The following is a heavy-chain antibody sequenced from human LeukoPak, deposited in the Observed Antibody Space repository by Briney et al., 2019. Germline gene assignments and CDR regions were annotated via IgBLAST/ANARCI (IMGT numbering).Heavy chain of an antibody. CDR3: ARMPRYQLLLRPNYYYYGMDV. D-gene: IGHD2-2*01. Sequence: ASVKVSCKASGYTFTSYDINWVRQAPGQGLEWMGWMNPNSGNTGYAQKFQGRVTMTRNTSISTAYLELSSLRSEDTAVYYCARMPRYQLLLRPNYYYYGMDVWGQGTTVTVSS. V-gene: IGHV1-8*01. CDR1: GYTFTSYD. CDR2: MNPNSGNT. J-gene: IGHJ6*02.